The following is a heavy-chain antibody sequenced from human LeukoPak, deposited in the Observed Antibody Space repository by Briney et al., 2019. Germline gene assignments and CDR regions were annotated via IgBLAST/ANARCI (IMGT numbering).Heavy chain of an antibody. CDR2: IYYSGST. V-gene: IGHV4-59*08. CDR3: ARHTDLLPTPWYFDL. D-gene: IGHD2-15*01. CDR1: GGSISSYY. J-gene: IGHJ2*01. Sequence: SETLSLTCTVSGGSISSYYRSWIRQPPGKGLEWIGYIYYSGSTNYNPSLKSRVTISVDTSKNQFSLKLSSVTAADTAVYYCARHTDLLPTPWYFDLWAVAPWSLSPQ.